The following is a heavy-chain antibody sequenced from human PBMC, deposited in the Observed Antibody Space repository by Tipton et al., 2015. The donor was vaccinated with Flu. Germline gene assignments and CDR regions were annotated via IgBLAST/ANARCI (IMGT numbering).Heavy chain of an antibody. D-gene: IGHD3-10*01. Sequence: SLRLSCAASGFTFSDYYMSWIRQAPGKGLEWVSYISSSGSSINYADSVKGRFTISRDNAKNSLFLQMNSLRAEDTAVYYCAGRGYTMLRGVIDISSDYWGQGTLVTVSS. V-gene: IGHV3-11*01. J-gene: IGHJ4*02. CDR2: ISSSGSSI. CDR3: AGRGYTMLRGVIDISSDY. CDR1: GFTFSDYY.